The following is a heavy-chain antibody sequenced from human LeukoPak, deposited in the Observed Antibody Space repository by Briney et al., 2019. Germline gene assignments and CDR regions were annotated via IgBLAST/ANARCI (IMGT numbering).Heavy chain of an antibody. CDR1: GFTFSNYW. CDR2: INDDGSAT. V-gene: IGHV3-74*01. CDR3: AKDIFRWLQFDFDY. Sequence: GGSLRLSCAASGFTFSNYWMHWVRQVPGKGLVWVSRINDDGSATFYADSVKGRFTISRDNAKNSLYLQMNSLRAEDTALYYCAKDIFRWLQFDFDYWGQGTLVTVSS. J-gene: IGHJ4*02. D-gene: IGHD5-24*01.